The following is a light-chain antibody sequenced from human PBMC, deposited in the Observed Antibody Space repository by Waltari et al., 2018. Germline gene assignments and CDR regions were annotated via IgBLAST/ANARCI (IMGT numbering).Light chain of an antibody. CDR1: LSNIRANS. V-gene: IGLV1-47*01. Sequence: QSVLTHPPPASGTPGKRVIISCSGTLSNIRANSVYWYQHLPVTAPKLLIYRNNQRPSGVPDRFSGSKSGTSASLAISGLRSEDEAHYHCAAWDDSLSGVVFGGGTKLTVL. CDR3: AAWDDSLSGVV. CDR2: RNN. J-gene: IGLJ2*01.